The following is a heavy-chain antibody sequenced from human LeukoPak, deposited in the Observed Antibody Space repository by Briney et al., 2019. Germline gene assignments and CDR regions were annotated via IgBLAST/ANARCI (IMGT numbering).Heavy chain of an antibody. CDR2: IYTSGST. V-gene: IGHV4-4*07. J-gene: IGHJ4*02. CDR3: ARETSGVSGSPFFDY. CDR1: GGSISSYY. Sequence: SETLSLTCTVSGGSISSYYWSWIRQPAGKGLEWIGRIYTSGSTNYNPSLKSRVTISVDTSKNQFSLKLSSVTAADTAVYYCARETSGVSGSPFFDYWGQGTLVTVSS. D-gene: IGHD1-26*01.